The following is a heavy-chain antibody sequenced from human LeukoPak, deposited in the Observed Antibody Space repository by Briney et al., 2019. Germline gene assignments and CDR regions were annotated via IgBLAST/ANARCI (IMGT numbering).Heavy chain of an antibody. CDR3: ARDNGYCSSTSCYTEYYYYYMDV. D-gene: IGHD2-2*02. V-gene: IGHV1-46*01. Sequence: ASVKVSCKASGYTFTSYYMHWVRQAPGQGLEWMGIINPSGGSTSYAQKFQGRVTMTRDTSTSTVYMELSSLRSEDTAVYYCARDNGYCSSTSCYTEYYYYYMDVWGKGTTVTVSS. J-gene: IGHJ6*03. CDR2: INPSGGST. CDR1: GYTFTSYY.